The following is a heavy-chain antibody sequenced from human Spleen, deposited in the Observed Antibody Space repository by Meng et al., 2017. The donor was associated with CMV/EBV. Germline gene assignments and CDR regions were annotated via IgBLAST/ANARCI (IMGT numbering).Heavy chain of an antibody. CDR1: GFTFSDST. D-gene: IGHD6-13*01. Sequence: GGSLRLSCAASGFTFSDSTIHWVRQASGKGLVWVGRIRRKADNYATAYEASVKGRFTMSRDDSKNMAYLQMNSLKIEDTAVYYCTRGSSSGNYYGMDVWGQGTTVTVSS. CDR2: IRRKADNYAT. J-gene: IGHJ6*02. V-gene: IGHV3-73*01. CDR3: TRGSSSGNYYGMDV.